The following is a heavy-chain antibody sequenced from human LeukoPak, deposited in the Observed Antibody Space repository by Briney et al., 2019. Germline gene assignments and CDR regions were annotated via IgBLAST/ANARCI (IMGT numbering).Heavy chain of an antibody. Sequence: GGSLRLSCAASGFTFSSYAMSWVRQAPGKGLEWVSAISGSGGSTYYADSVKGRFTISRDNSKNTLCLQMNSLRAEDTAVYYCAKGGDWGLGELSFFVGYYYYMDVWGKGTTVTVSS. CDR2: ISGSGGST. CDR3: AKGGDWGLGELSFFVGYYYYMDV. D-gene: IGHD3-16*02. J-gene: IGHJ6*03. CDR1: GFTFSSYA. V-gene: IGHV3-23*01.